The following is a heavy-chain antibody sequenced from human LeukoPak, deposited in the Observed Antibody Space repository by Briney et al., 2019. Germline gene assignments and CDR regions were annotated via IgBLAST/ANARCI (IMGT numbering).Heavy chain of an antibody. V-gene: IGHV3-48*04. J-gene: IGHJ3*02. CDR1: GFTISPYS. D-gene: IGHD3-22*01. CDR2: ISSSSSTI. Sequence: GGSLRLSCAASGFTISPYSMNWVRQAPGKGLEWVSYISSSSSTIYNADSVKGRFTISRDNAKNSPYLQMNSLRAEDTAVYYCARALTSRDSSGYFIDAFDIWGQGTMVTVSS. CDR3: ARALTSRDSSGYFIDAFDI.